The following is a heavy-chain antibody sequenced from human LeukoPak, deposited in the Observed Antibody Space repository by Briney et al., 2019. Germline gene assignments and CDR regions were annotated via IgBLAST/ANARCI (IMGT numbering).Heavy chain of an antibody. CDR1: GFTFSSYA. CDR3: ARENQNVLRFLEWLSYFDY. CDR2: ISGSGGST. V-gene: IGHV3-23*01. D-gene: IGHD3-3*01. Sequence: PGGSLRLSCAASGFTFSSYAMSWVRQAPGKGLEWVSAISGSGGSTYYADSVKGRFTISRDNAKNSLYLQMNSLRAEDTAVYYCARENQNVLRFLEWLSYFDYWGQGTLVTVSS. J-gene: IGHJ4*02.